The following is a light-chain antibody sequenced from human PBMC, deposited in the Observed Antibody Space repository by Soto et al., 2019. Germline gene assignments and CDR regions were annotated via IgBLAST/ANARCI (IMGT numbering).Light chain of an antibody. V-gene: IGKV3-20*01. CDR1: QSVSSSY. J-gene: IGKJ4*01. CDR2: GAS. CDR3: QQYGSSPLT. Sequence: EFVLTQSPGTLSLSPGERATLSCRASQSVSSSYLAWYQQKPGQAPRLIIYGASIRATGIPDRFSGSGSGTDFTLTISRLDPEDFAVYYCQQYGSSPLTFGGGTKVDIK.